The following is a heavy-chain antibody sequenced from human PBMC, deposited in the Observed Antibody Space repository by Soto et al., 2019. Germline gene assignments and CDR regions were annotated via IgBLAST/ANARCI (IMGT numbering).Heavy chain of an antibody. CDR1: GYTFTSYG. V-gene: IGHV1-18*01. CDR2: ISAYNGNT. D-gene: IGHD2-2*01. CDR3: ARDLRDIVVVPAARPYYYYYMDV. Sequence: ASVKVSCKASGYTFTSYGISWVRQAPGQGLEWMGWISAYNGNTNYAQKLQGRVTMTTDTSTSTAYMELRSLRSDDTAVYYCARDLRDIVVVPAARPYYYYYMDVWGKGTTDTVSS. J-gene: IGHJ6*03.